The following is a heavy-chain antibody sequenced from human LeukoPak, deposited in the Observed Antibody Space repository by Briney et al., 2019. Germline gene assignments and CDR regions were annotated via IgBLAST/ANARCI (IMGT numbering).Heavy chain of an antibody. Sequence: SETLSLTCTVSGGSISSYYWSWIRQPPGKGLEWIGYIYYSGSTNYNPSLKSRVTISVDTSKNQFSLKLSSVTAADTAVYYCARASPLYSSGWYDYYYYYGMDVWGQGTTVTVSS. CDR2: IYYSGST. J-gene: IGHJ6*02. CDR3: ARASPLYSSGWYDYYYYYGMDV. CDR1: GGSISSYY. V-gene: IGHV4-59*01. D-gene: IGHD6-13*01.